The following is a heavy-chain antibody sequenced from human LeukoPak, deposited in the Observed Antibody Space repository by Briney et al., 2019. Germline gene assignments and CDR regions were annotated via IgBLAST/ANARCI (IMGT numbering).Heavy chain of an antibody. CDR3: AKTREGYFDWLADPFDY. Sequence: GRSLRLSCAASGFTFDDYAMPWVRQAPGKGLEWVSGISWNSGSIGYADSVKGRFTISRDNAKNSLYLQMNSLRAEDTALYYCAKTREGYFDWLADPFDYWGQGTLVTVSS. CDR2: ISWNSGSI. J-gene: IGHJ4*02. CDR1: GFTFDDYA. D-gene: IGHD3-9*01. V-gene: IGHV3-9*01.